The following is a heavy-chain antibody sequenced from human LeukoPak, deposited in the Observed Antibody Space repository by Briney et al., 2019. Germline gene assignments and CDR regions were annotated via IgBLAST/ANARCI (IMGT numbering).Heavy chain of an antibody. Sequence: ASVKVSCKASGYTFTNYDINWVRQATGQGLEWMGWMNPNSGNTVYAQKFQGRVTMTRATSISTAYMELSRLRSDDTAVYSCARDDLAVAGYWGQGTLVTVSS. CDR3: ARDDLAVAGY. D-gene: IGHD6-19*01. J-gene: IGHJ4*02. V-gene: IGHV1-8*02. CDR2: MNPNSGNT. CDR1: GYTFTNYD.